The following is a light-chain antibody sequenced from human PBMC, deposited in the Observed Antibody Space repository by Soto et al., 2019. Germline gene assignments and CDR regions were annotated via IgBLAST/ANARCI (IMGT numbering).Light chain of an antibody. J-gene: IGKJ1*01. Sequence: DIQMTQSPSSLSASVGDRVTITCRASHGISNNLAWYQQKPGKVPKLLIYGASTLQSGVPSRFSGSGSGTDFTITISSLQPEDVATYYCQKYDSAPLTFGQGTKVEFK. V-gene: IGKV1-27*01. CDR2: GAS. CDR1: HGISNN. CDR3: QKYDSAPLT.